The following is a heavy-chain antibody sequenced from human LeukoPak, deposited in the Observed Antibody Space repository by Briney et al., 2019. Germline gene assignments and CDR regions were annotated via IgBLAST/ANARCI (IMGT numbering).Heavy chain of an antibody. CDR1: GFTFTSIA. J-gene: IGHJ4*02. CDR2: IRGTGDST. CDR3: AKGQELDDGVFDS. Sequence: TGGSLRLSCAASGFTFTSIAMTWVRQAPGKGLEWVSTIRGTGDSTHYADSVKGRFITSRDKSKNMLYLQMNGLRAEDTAIYYCAKGQELDDGVFDSWGQGTLVTVSS. V-gene: IGHV3-23*01. D-gene: IGHD1-1*01.